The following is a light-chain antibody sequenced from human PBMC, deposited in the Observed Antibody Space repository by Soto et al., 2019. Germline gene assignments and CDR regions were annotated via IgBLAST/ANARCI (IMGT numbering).Light chain of an antibody. J-gene: IGKJ4*01. CDR2: DAS. CDR3: QQYNHYSGLT. Sequence: AIQLTQSPSSLSASVGDRVTITCRASQGISSSLAWYQQKPGKAPKLLIYDASSLESGVPSRFSGSGSGTEFTLTISSLQPDDFATYYCQQYNHYSGLTFGGGTKVDIK. CDR1: QGISSS. V-gene: IGKV1D-13*01.